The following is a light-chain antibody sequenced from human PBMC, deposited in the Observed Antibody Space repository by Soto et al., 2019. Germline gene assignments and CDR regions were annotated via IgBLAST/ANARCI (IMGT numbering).Light chain of an antibody. CDR3: QQYGRT. Sequence: EIVLTQSPGTLSLSLGERATLSCRASQSISSSYLAWYQQKPGQAPRLLIYGASSRATGIPDRFSGSGSGTDFTLTIGRLEPEDFAVYYCQQYGRTFGQGTKVEIK. V-gene: IGKV3-20*01. J-gene: IGKJ1*01. CDR1: QSISSSY. CDR2: GAS.